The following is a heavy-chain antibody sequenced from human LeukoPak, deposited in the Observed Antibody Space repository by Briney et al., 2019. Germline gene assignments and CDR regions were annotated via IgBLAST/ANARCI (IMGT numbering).Heavy chain of an antibody. CDR2: IYYSGST. CDR3: AREAYDFWSGYPHAFDI. V-gene: IGHV4-39*07. D-gene: IGHD3-3*01. Sequence: SETLSLTCTVSGGSISSNTYYWGWIRQPPGKGLEWIGSIYYSGSTYYNPSLKSRVTISVDTSKNQFSLKLSSVTAADTAVYYCAREAYDFWSGYPHAFDIWGQGTMVTVSS. J-gene: IGHJ3*02. CDR1: GGSISSNTYY.